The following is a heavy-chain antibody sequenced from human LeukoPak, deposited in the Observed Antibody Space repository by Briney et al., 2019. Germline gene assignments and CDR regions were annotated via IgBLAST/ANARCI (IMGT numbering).Heavy chain of an antibody. CDR3: ATGPDTIFGVVPFDY. CDR1: GGSISSGDYS. Sequence: PSQTLSLTCAVSGGSISSGDYSWSWIRQPPGNGLEWIGSIYYSGSTYYNPSLKSRVTISVDTSKNQFSLKLSSVTAADTAVYYCATGPDTIFGVVPFDYWGQGTLVTVSS. D-gene: IGHD3-3*01. CDR2: IYYSGST. V-gene: IGHV4-30-2*03. J-gene: IGHJ4*02.